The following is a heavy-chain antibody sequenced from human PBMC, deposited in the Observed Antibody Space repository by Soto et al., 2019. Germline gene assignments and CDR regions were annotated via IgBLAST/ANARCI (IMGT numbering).Heavy chain of an antibody. D-gene: IGHD2-21*02. CDR2: VYHTGRT. CDR1: GYSINSGHY. J-gene: IGHJ3*02. CDR3: ARGSHIAVVTADFDI. Sequence: PSETLSLTCTVSGYSINSGHYWAWIRQPPGKGLEWIGSVYHTGRTYSDPSLKSRVTISVDTSKNQFSLKMTSVTAADTAIYFCARGSHIAVVTADFDIWGQGTMVTASS. V-gene: IGHV4-38-2*02.